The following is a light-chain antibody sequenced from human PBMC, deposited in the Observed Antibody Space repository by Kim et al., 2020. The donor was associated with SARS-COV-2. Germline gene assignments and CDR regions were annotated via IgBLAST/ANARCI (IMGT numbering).Light chain of an antibody. CDR1: QSVGTF. J-gene: IGKJ4*01. Sequence: VSPGERALLSCRTSQSVGTFLAWYQQKAGQAPRLLVHGASTRAADFPPRFSGSGSGTEFTLTVSSLQSEDFAVYFCQQYNNWPLTLGGGTKGDIK. CDR3: QQYNNWPLT. V-gene: IGKV3-15*01. CDR2: GAS.